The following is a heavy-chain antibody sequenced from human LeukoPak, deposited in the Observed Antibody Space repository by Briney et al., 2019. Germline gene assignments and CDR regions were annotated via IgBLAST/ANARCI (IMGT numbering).Heavy chain of an antibody. V-gene: IGHV3-30*02. Sequence: PGGSLRLSCAASGFTFSSYGMDWVRQAPGKGLEWVAFIRNDGSNKYHADSVKGRFTISRDNSKDTLYLQMSSLRPEDTAVYYCANLNSGYDDYWGQGTLVTVSS. CDR2: IRNDGSNK. CDR1: GFTFSSYG. D-gene: IGHD5-12*01. CDR3: ANLNSGYDDY. J-gene: IGHJ4*02.